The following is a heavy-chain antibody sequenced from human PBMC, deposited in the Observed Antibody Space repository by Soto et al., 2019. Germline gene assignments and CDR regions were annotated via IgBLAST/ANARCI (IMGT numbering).Heavy chain of an antibody. CDR1: GFTFSRYA. D-gene: IGHD3-10*01. CDR2: ISRDGTNK. J-gene: IGHJ4*02. CDR3: ARSRSGAVADSFDF. V-gene: IGHV3-30*04. Sequence: GGSLRLSCAASGFTFSRYAIHWVRHAPGKGLEWVAVISRDGTNKYYVDSVKGRFTISRDNSRNTLYLQMNSLRHEDAAVYYCARSRSGAVADSFDFWGQGTLVTVSS.